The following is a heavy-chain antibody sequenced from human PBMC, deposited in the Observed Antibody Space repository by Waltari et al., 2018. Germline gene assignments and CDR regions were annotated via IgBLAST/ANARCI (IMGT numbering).Heavy chain of an antibody. J-gene: IGHJ4*02. CDR3: ARERFGSGPPREY. D-gene: IGHD6-19*01. CDR1: GFTFSSHG. CDR2: RWYDGSNK. V-gene: IGHV3-33*01. Sequence: QVQLVESGGGVVQPGRSLRLSCSASGFTFSSHGLHWVRQAPGKGLEWVAVRWYDGSNKYYADSVKGRFTISRDNSKNTLYLQMNSLRAEDTAVYYCARERFGSGPPREYWGQGTLVTVSS.